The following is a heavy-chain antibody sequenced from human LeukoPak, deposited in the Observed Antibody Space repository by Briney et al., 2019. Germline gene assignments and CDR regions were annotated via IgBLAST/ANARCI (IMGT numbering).Heavy chain of an antibody. CDR1: GFTFSTYA. V-gene: IGHV3-23*01. J-gene: IGHJ4*02. Sequence: GGSLRLSCTASGFTFSTYAMTWVRQAPGKGPEWVTAISGSGGSTYYADSVKGWFTISRDNSKNTLYLQMNSLRAEDTAVYYCAKNADIVATISPGDYWGQGTLVTVSS. CDR2: ISGSGGST. D-gene: IGHD5-12*01. CDR3: AKNADIVATISPGDY.